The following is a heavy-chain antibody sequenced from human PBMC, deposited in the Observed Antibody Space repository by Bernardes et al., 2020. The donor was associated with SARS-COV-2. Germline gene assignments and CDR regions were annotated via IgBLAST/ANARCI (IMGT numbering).Heavy chain of an antibody. Sequence: SVKVSCKASGGTFSSYTISWVRQAPGQGLEWMGRIIPILGIANYAQKFQGRVTITADKSTSTAYMELSSLRSEDTAVYYCARPRLPLYYDSSGYGDAFDIWGQGKMVTGAS. J-gene: IGHJ3*02. D-gene: IGHD3-22*01. V-gene: IGHV1-69*02. CDR1: GGTFSSYT. CDR2: IIPILGIA. CDR3: ARPRLPLYYDSSGYGDAFDI.